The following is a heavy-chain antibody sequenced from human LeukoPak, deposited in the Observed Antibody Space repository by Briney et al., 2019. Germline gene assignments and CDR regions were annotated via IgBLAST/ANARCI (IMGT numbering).Heavy chain of an antibody. J-gene: IGHJ4*02. CDR1: GGSISSGDYY. D-gene: IGHD3-22*01. V-gene: IGHV4-61*02. Sequence: SQTLSLTCTVSGGSISSGDYYWSWIRQPPGKGLEWIGRIYTSVSTNYNPSLKSRVTMSVDTSKNQFSLKLSSVTAADTAVYYCARDADSSGYYFSIWGQGTLVTVSS. CDR3: ARDADSSGYYFSI. CDR2: IYTSVST.